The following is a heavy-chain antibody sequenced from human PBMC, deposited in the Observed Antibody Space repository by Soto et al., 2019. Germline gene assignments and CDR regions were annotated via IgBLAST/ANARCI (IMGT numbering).Heavy chain of an antibody. J-gene: IGHJ6*02. CDR2: INAGNGNT. CDR1: GYTFTRYA. Sequence: QVQLVQSGAEVKKPGASVKVSCKASGYTFTRYAMHWVRQAPGQRLEWMGWINAGNGNTKYLQKFQGRVTITRDTSASTAYMELRSLRSEDTAVYYCTRGGGVGFGDYTTGGMDVWGQGTTVTVSS. D-gene: IGHD2-8*02. CDR3: TRGGGVGFGDYTTGGMDV. V-gene: IGHV1-3*01.